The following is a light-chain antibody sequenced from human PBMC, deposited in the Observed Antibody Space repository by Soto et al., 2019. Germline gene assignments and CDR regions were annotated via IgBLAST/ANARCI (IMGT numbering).Light chain of an antibody. J-gene: IGKJ4*01. CDR3: KKYNNWPLF. CDR1: QSVSSN. Sequence: EIVMTQSPATLSVSPGERATLSCRASQSVSSNLAWYQQKPGQAPRLLIYGASTRATGIPARFSGSGSGTEFTLTISSLQSEDFAVYYCKKYNNWPLFFAGGT. CDR2: GAS. V-gene: IGKV3-15*01.